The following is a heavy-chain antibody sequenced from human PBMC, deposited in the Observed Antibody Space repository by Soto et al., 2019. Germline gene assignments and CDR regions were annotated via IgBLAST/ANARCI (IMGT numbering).Heavy chain of an antibody. V-gene: IGHV3-23*01. CDR2: FTGSGLET. CDR3: AKGALSAVSTAAFDS. Sequence: EVQLLESGGDLVQPGGSLRLSCAASGFTFSHFAMNWVRQVPGKGLQWVASFTGSGLETNYGDSVKGRFTISRDNSKSTPTLELNRQSAEQTAEYCFAKGALSAVSTAAFDSWGQGTLVTVSS. J-gene: IGHJ4*02. CDR1: GFTFSHFA. D-gene: IGHD6-13*01.